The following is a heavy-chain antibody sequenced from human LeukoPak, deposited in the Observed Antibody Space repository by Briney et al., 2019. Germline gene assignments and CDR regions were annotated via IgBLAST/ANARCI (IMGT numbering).Heavy chain of an antibody. CDR2: ISGSSGDI. CDR3: ALGTINKDYYFGMDV. J-gene: IGHJ6*02. CDR1: GFTFSDYY. Sequence: GGSLRLSCAASGFTFSDYYMTWVRQAAGKGLEWVSYISGSSGDINYSDSVKGRFTISRDNAKNSLYLQIESLRDDDTAVYHCALGTINKDYYFGMDVWGQGTTVTVSS. V-gene: IGHV3-11*03. D-gene: IGHD2-8*01.